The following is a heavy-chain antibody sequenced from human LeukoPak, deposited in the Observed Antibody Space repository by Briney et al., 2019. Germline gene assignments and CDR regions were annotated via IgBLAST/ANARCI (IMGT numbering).Heavy chain of an antibody. CDR1: GGSISSSSYY. CDR3: ARDVYDSSGYVFDY. D-gene: IGHD3-22*01. CDR2: IYYSGST. J-gene: IGHJ4*02. V-gene: IGHV4-39*07. Sequence: SETLSLTCTVSGGSISSSSYYWGWIRQPPGKGLEWMGSIYYSGSTYYNPSLKSRVTISVDTSKNQFSLKLSSVTAADTAVYYCARDVYDSSGYVFDYWGQGTLVTVSS.